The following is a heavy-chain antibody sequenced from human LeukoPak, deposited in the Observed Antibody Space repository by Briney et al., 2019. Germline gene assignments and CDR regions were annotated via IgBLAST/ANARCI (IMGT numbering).Heavy chain of an antibody. CDR3: AKSGSNYDYVWGSYRPTEYYFDY. D-gene: IGHD3-16*02. V-gene: IGHV3-30*02. Sequence: PGGSLRLSCAASGFTFSSYAMHWVRQAPGKGLEWVAFVRYDGSNKYYADSVKGRFTISRDNSKNTLYLQMNSLRGEDTAVYYCAKSGSNYDYVWGSYRPTEYYFDYWGQGTLVTVSS. J-gene: IGHJ4*02. CDR2: VRYDGSNK. CDR1: GFTFSSYA.